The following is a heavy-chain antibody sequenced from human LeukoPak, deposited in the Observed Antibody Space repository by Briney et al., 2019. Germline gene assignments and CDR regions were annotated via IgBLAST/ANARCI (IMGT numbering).Heavy chain of an antibody. V-gene: IGHV3-30*02. D-gene: IGHD5-18*01. CDR1: GFTFSSYG. J-gene: IGHJ4*02. CDR3: AKDVAGYSYGSDFDY. Sequence: GGSLRLSCAASGFTFSSYGMHWVRQAPGKGLEWVAFIRYAGSNKYYADSVKGRFTISRDNSKNTLYLQMNSLRAEDTAVYYCAKDVAGYSYGSDFDYWGQGTLVTVSS. CDR2: IRYAGSNK.